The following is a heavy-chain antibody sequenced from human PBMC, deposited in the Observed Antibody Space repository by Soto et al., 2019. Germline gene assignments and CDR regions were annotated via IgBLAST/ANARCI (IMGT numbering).Heavy chain of an antibody. J-gene: IGHJ4*02. Sequence: PSETLSLTCTISGGSITPYYWSWIRQPPGKGLEWVGYIYYSGSTSYNPSLKSRVTISVDTSKNQFSLKVSSVTAADTAVYYCARLEGSGSYYHRHFDYWGQGTLVTVS. CDR1: GGSITPYY. D-gene: IGHD3-10*01. V-gene: IGHV4-59*08. CDR2: IYYSGST. CDR3: ARLEGSGSYYHRHFDY.